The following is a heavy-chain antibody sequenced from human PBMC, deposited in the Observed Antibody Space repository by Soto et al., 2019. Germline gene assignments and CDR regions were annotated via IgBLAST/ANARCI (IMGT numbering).Heavy chain of an antibody. J-gene: IGHJ4*02. CDR2: IYYSGST. CDR1: GGSISSSSYY. V-gene: IGHV4-39*01. Sequence: SETLSLTCTVSGGSISSSSYYWGWIRQPPGKGLEWIGYIYYSGSTYNNPSLKSRVTISVDTSKDQFSLKLSSVTAADTAVYYCAAQPDTISVAGTLDYWGQATLGTVCS. D-gene: IGHD6-19*01. CDR3: AAQPDTISVAGTLDY.